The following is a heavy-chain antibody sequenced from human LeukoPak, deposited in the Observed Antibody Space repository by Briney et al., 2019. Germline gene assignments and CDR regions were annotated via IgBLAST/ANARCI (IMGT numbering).Heavy chain of an antibody. V-gene: IGHV5-51*01. J-gene: IGHJ4*02. CDR3: ARSDTSRSQFDY. Sequence: GESLKISCQVSGYSFTNYWIGWVRQMPGKGLESMGIIYPADSDTTYSPSFQGQVTISADKSISTAYLQWSSLKASDTAMYYCARSDTSRSQFDYWGQGTLVTVSS. CDR2: IYPADSDT. CDR1: GYSFTNYW.